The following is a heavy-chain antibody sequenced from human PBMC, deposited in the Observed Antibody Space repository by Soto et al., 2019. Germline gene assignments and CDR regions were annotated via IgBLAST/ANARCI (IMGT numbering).Heavy chain of an antibody. CDR3: VRDHIWAFDF. V-gene: IGHV3-48*02. CDR2: ISVTSGSI. D-gene: IGHD2-21*01. Sequence: EVQLVESGGGLVQPGGSLRISCAASGFTFRDFALNWVRQAPGKGLEWISYISVTSGSIFYADSVKGRFTISRDDGRNLLYLQMNTLRDDYRVVYFCVRDHIWAFDFWGRGTMVTVSS. CDR1: GFTFRDFA. J-gene: IGHJ3*01.